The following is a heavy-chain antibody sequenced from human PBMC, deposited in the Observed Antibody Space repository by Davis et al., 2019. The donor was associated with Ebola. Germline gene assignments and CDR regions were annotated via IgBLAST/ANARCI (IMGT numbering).Heavy chain of an antibody. CDR3: TTDRGIAVRPLFDC. CDR2: IKRKSAGGTT. V-gene: IGHV3-15*01. J-gene: IGHJ4*02. CDR1: AFTLGDAW. Sequence: GESLKLSCTASAFTLGDAWMGWVRQAPGKGLEWVGRIKRKSAGGTTDHAPPVRGRFIISRDESRNTLYLQMTSLRTEDTAVYFCTTDRGIAVRPLFDCWGQGTLVTVSS. D-gene: IGHD6-19*01.